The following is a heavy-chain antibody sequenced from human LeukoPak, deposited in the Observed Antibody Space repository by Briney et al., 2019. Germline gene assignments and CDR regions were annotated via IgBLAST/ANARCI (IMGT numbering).Heavy chain of an antibody. CDR1: GFTFSSYA. CDR3: ARGLKSGSSYGPIDY. Sequence: GGSLRLSCAAAGFTFSSYAMSWVRQAPGKGLEWVSSISGSGGSTYYADSVKGRFTISRDNSKNTLYLQMNSLRAEDTAVYYCARGLKSGSSYGPIDYWGQGSLVTVSS. CDR2: ISGSGGST. D-gene: IGHD5-18*01. J-gene: IGHJ4*02. V-gene: IGHV3-23*01.